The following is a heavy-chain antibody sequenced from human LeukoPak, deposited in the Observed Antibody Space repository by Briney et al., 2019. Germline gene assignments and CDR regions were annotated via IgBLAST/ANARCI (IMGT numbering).Heavy chain of an antibody. Sequence: GGSLRLSCAASGFTFSSYAMYWVRQAPGKGLEWVSGIFGSGGSTHYADSVKGRFTISRDNSKNTVYLQMNSLRAEDTAVYYCAKITTGYSNGRFPGWPVDYWGQGTLVTVSS. V-gene: IGHV3-23*01. CDR3: AKITTGYSNGRFPGWPVDY. D-gene: IGHD6-19*01. J-gene: IGHJ4*02. CDR2: IFGSGGST. CDR1: GFTFSSYA.